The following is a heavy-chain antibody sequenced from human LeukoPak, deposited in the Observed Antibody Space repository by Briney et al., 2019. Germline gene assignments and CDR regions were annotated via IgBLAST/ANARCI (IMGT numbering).Heavy chain of an antibody. V-gene: IGHV4-59*08. CDR3: ARHPLYYYGSGSYYFDY. CDR2: IYYSGST. Sequence: PSETLSLTCTVSGGSISIYYWSWIRQPPGKGLEWIGYIYYSGSTNYNPSLKSRVTISVDTSKNQFSLKLSSVTAADTAVYYRARHPLYYYGSGSYYFDYWGQGTLVTVSS. J-gene: IGHJ4*02. D-gene: IGHD3-10*01. CDR1: GGSISIYY.